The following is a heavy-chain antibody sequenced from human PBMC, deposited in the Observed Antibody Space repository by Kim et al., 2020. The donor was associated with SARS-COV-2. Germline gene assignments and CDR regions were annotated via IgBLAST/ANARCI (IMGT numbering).Heavy chain of an antibody. J-gene: IGHJ3*01. V-gene: IGHV4-59*01. Sequence: YNPSLKSRSSISIDASKNQFSLRLSSVTAAVTAVYYCARDGRFNIADAFDVWGQGTMVAVSS. CDR3: ARDGRFNIADAFDV. D-gene: IGHD6-13*01.